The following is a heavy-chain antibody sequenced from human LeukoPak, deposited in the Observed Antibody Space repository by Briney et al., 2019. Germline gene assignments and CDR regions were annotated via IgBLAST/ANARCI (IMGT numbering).Heavy chain of an antibody. D-gene: IGHD5-12*01. CDR2: IYSSGSN. V-gene: IGHV4-4*07. Sequence: PSETLSLTCTVSGGSISGYFWTWISQPAGKGLEWIGRIYSSGSNNYNPSLKSRVTMSLDTSKNHFSLNLTSVTAADTAVYYCAREPTSGREPTSGRPLDYWGQGTLVTVSS. J-gene: IGHJ4*02. CDR3: AREPTSGREPTSGRPLDY. CDR1: GGSISGYF.